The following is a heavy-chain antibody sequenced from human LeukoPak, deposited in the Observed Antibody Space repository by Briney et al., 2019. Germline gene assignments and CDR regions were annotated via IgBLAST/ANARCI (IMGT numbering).Heavy chain of an antibody. CDR2: ISSSSSYI. CDR3: ARSLTTVTTSAFDY. CDR1: GFTFSSYS. D-gene: IGHD4-17*01. Sequence: GGSLRLSCAASGFTFSSYSMNWVRQAPGKGLEWVSSISSSSSYIYYADSVKGRFTISRDNAKNSLYLQMNSLRAEDTAVYYCARSLTTVTTSAFDYWGQGTLVTVFS. J-gene: IGHJ4*02. V-gene: IGHV3-21*01.